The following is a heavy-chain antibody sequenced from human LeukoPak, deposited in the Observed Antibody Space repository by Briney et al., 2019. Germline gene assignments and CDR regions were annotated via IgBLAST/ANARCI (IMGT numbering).Heavy chain of an antibody. D-gene: IGHD3-3*01. CDR2: ISGSGGST. V-gene: IGHV3-23*01. J-gene: IGHJ4*02. CDR1: GFTFGSYA. CDR3: AKAPRFLEWSPLGY. Sequence: GGSLRLSCAASGFTFGSYAMSWVRQAPGKGLEWVSAISGSGGSTYYADSVKGRFTISRDNSKNTLYLQMNSLRAEDTAVYYCAKAPRFLEWSPLGYWGQGTLVTVSS.